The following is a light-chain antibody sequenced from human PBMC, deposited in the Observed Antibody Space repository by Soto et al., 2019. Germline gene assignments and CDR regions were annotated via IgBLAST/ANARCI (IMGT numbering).Light chain of an antibody. CDR3: SSYTRSRTYV. CDR2: EVS. V-gene: IGLV2-14*01. CDR1: SSDVGAYNY. Sequence: QSVLTQPASVSGSPGQSITISCTGTSSDVGAYNYVSWFQQHPGKAPKLLIYEVSNRPSGVSYRFSGSKSGSTASLTISGLHAEDEADYYCSSYTRSRTYVFGTGTKLTVL. J-gene: IGLJ1*01.